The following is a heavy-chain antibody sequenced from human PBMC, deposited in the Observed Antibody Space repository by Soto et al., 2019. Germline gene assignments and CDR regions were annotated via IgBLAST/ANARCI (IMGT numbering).Heavy chain of an antibody. CDR3: AKDLKFAVCTSGCFDP. CDR1: GFTFTSYA. J-gene: IGHJ5*02. V-gene: IGHV3-23*01. D-gene: IGHD2-8*01. Sequence: EVQLLESGGGLVRPGGSLRLYCAGSGFTFTSYAMNWVRQAPGRGLEWVSGISGSGDSTYYAESVKGRFTISRDNSKNMMYLPMDSLRAEDTAVYYCAKDLKFAVCTSGCFDPWGQGTMVTVSS. CDR2: ISGSGDST.